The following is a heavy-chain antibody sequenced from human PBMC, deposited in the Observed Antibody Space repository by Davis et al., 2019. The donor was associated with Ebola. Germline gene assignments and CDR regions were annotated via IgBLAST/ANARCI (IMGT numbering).Heavy chain of an antibody. CDR2: ISGSGGST. CDR1: GFTFSSYA. D-gene: IGHD3-16*01. CDR3: AKGRGIGYFDY. V-gene: IGHV3-23*01. Sequence: GESLKISCAASGFTFSSYAMSWVRQAPGKGLEWVSAISGSGGSTYYADSVKGRFTISRDNSKNTLYLQMNSLRAEDTAVYYCAKGRGIGYFDYWGQGTLVTVSS. J-gene: IGHJ4*02.